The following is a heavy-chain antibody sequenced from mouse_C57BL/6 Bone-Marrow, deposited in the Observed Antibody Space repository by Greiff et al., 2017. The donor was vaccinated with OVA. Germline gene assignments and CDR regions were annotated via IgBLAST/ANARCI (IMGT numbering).Heavy chain of an antibody. CDR3: ARSQGGRFAY. V-gene: IGHV1-64*01. Sequence: VQLQQPGAELVKPGASVKLSCKASGYTFTSYWMHWVKQRPGQGLEWIGMIHPNSGSTNYNEKFKSKATLTVDKSSSTADMQLISLTSEDSAVYYGARSQGGRFAYWGQGTLVTVSA. D-gene: IGHD3-2*02. J-gene: IGHJ3*01. CDR1: GYTFTSYW. CDR2: IHPNSGST.